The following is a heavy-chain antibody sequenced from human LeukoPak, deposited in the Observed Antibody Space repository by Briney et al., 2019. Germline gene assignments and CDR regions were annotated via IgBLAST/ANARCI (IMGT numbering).Heavy chain of an antibody. V-gene: IGHV1-18*01. CDR1: GYTFTSYG. CDR3: ARDQMDMTTVTFYYFDY. CDR2: ISAYNGNT. J-gene: IGHJ4*02. Sequence: GASVKVSCKASGYTFTSYGISWVRQAPGQGLEWMGWISAYNGNTNYAQKLQGRATMTTDTSTSTAYMELRSLRSDDTAVYYCARDQMDMTTVTFYYFDYWGQGTLVTVSS. D-gene: IGHD4-17*01.